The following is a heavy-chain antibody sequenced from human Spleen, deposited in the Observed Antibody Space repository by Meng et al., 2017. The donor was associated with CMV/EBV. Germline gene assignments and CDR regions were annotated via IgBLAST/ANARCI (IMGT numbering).Heavy chain of an antibody. CDR3: ATHRQRGFSISWYDPFDY. D-gene: IGHD6-13*01. Sequence: ASVKVSCKASGYTFITYYIHWVRQAPGQGLEWMGRINPDGGATTYSQKFQGGVTLTSDTSTSTVYMELSSLRSEDTAVYYCATHRQRGFSISWYDPFDYWGQGTLVTVSS. CDR1: GYTFITYY. J-gene: IGHJ4*02. CDR2: INPDGGAT. V-gene: IGHV1-46*01.